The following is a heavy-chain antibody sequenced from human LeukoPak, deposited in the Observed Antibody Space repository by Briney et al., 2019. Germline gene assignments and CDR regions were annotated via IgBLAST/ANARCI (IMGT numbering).Heavy chain of an antibody. J-gene: IGHJ4*02. D-gene: IGHD3-22*01. V-gene: IGHV3-53*01. CDR2: IYSGGST. CDR1: GFNVSSIY. CDR3: ASDSAYYDSRGSRGAY. Sequence: AGGSLRLSCSAFGFNVSSIYMNWVRQAPGKGLEWVSVIYSGGSTYYADSVKGRFTISRDNSKNTLYLQMNSLRAEDTAVYYCASDSAYYDSRGSRGAYWGQGTLVTVSS.